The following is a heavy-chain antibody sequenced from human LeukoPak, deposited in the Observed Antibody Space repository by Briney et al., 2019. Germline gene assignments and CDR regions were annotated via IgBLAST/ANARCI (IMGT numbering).Heavy chain of an antibody. Sequence: VRSLSPSRATSGFTVRSIYMSWVRHAPGEGLVGVSVNLRGGSTYYADSVKVQFTISRDSSKNTLYLQMNSLRAEDTAVYYCARAPPDNSMQEVQCDYWGQGTLVTVSS. CDR3: ARAPPDNSMQEVQCDY. CDR1: GFTVRSIY. V-gene: IGHV3-53*01. J-gene: IGHJ4*02. CDR2: NLRGGST. D-gene: IGHD3-3*02.